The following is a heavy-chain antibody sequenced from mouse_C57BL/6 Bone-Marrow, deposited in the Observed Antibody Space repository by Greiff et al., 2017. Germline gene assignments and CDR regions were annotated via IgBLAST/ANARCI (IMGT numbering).Heavy chain of an antibody. CDR2: ISSGGSYT. Sequence: EVKLMESGGDLVKPGGSLKLSCAASGFTFSSYGMSWVRQTPDKRLEWVATISSGGSYTYYPDSVKGRFTISRDNAKNTLYLQMSSLKSEDTAMYYCAGLNWAWFAYWGQGTLVTVSA. CDR3: AGLNWAWFAY. V-gene: IGHV5-6*01. D-gene: IGHD4-1*01. J-gene: IGHJ3*01. CDR1: GFTFSSYG.